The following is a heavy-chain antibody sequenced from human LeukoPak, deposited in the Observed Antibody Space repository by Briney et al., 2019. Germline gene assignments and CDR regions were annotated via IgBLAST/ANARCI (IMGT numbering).Heavy chain of an antibody. D-gene: IGHD6-19*01. J-gene: IGHJ3*02. CDR2: IYSSGNT. V-gene: IGHV4-4*07. CDR1: GGSISTYY. Sequence: PSETLSLTCTVSGGSISTYYWSWIRQPAGKGLEWIGRIYSSGNTNYNSSLKRRVSMSVDTSKNQFSLKLSSVTAADTAVYYCARDLIFRPWLVFDAFDIWGQGTKVTVSS. CDR3: ARDLIFRPWLVFDAFDI.